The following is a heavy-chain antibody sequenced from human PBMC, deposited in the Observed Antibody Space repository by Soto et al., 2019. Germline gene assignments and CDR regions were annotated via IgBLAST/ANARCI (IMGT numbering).Heavy chain of an antibody. Sequence: EVQLLESGGGLVQPGGSLRLSCAASGFTFSSYAMSWVRQAPGKGLEWVSAISGSGGSTYYADSVKGRFTISRDNSKNTLYLQMNSLRAEDTAVYYCAKFGVVITYYYYGMDVWGQGTTVTVSS. V-gene: IGHV3-23*01. CDR3: AKFGVVITYYYYGMDV. D-gene: IGHD3-3*01. J-gene: IGHJ6*02. CDR1: GFTFSSYA. CDR2: ISGSGGST.